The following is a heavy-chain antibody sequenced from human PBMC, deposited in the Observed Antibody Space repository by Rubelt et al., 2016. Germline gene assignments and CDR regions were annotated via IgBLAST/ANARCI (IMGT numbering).Heavy chain of an antibody. CDR2: IYYSGST. Sequence: QVQLQESGPGLVKPSETLSLTCTVSGGSISSSSYYWGWIRQPPGKGLEWIGSIYYSGSTNYNPSLRCGVTISVYGAKTQFSLKLSSVTAADTAVYYCARQGETSWSRHYYYYGMDVWGQGTTVTVSS. J-gene: IGHJ6*02. D-gene: IGHD2-2*01. V-gene: IGHV4-39*01. CDR3: ARQGETSWSRHYYYYGMDV. CDR1: GGSISSSSYY.